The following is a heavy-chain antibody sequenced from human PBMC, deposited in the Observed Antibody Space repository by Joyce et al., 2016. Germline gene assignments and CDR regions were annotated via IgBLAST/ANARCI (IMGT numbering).Heavy chain of an antibody. CDR3: ARAMTVVVAYTLRDGFDV. V-gene: IGHV3-23*04. CDR2: LCSSGGGR. J-gene: IGHJ3*01. CDR1: QTRSNNYV. D-gene: IGHD2-15*01. Sequence: EMQLEESGGTLVNPGGSLSLSCTVSQTRSNNYVMAWVRHAPGNVLEWGSALCSSGGGRYYADSVKCRFTVSRDNSKIMVYLQMTSLQTEDTAIYYCARAMTVVVAYTLRDGFDVWGRGTVVAVSS.